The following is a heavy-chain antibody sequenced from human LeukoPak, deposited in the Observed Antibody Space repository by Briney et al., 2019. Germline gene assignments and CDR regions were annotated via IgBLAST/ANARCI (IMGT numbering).Heavy chain of an antibody. CDR1: GFTFSSYS. Sequence: GGSLRLSCAASGFTFSSYSMKWVRQAPGKGLEWVSFIGSSISYISYADSVKGRFTISRDNAKNSLYLQMNSLIAEDTAVYYCAKEGYYSGMDVWGQGTTVTVSS. CDR3: AKEGYYSGMDV. V-gene: IGHV3-21*01. J-gene: IGHJ6*02. CDR2: IGSSISYI.